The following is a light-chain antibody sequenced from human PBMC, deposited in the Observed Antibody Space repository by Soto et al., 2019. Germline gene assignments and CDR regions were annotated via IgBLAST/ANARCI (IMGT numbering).Light chain of an antibody. Sequence: QSALTQPPSVSGSPGQSVPISCIGTSSDVGSYNRVSWYQQPPGTAPKLMIYEVSNRPSGVPDRFSGSKSGNTASLTISGLQAEDEADYYCSSFTSSSTFDFGGGTKLTVL. CDR2: EVS. CDR3: SSFTSSSTFD. V-gene: IGLV2-18*02. J-gene: IGLJ2*01. CDR1: SSDVGSYNR.